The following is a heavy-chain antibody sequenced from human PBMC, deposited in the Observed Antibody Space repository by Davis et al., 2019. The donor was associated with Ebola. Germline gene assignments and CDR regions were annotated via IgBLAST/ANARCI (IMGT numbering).Heavy chain of an antibody. CDR2: ISSSGTII. J-gene: IGHJ2*01. Sequence: PGGSLRLSCATSGFTFSDYYMNWIRQAPGKGLEWVSYISSSGTIIQYADSVRGRFTTSRDNAKNSLYLQMNSLRAEDTAIYYCAKFFTGTSWYFDVWGRGTLVSVSS. V-gene: IGHV3-11*01. CDR1: GFTFSDYY. D-gene: IGHD1/OR15-1a*01. CDR3: AKFFTGTSWYFDV.